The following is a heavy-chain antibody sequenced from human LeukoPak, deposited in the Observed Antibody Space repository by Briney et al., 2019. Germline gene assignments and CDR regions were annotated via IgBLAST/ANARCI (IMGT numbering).Heavy chain of an antibody. D-gene: IGHD3-9*01. CDR2: MNPNSGNT. J-gene: IGHJ3*02. V-gene: IGHV1-8*01. CDR1: GYTFTSYD. CDR3: ARGVLRYFDWLLHNDAFDI. Sequence: ASVKVSCKASGYTFTSYDINWVRQATGQGLEWMGWMNPNSGNTGYAQKFQGRVTMTRNTSISTAYMELSSLRSEDTAVYYCARGVLRYFDWLLHNDAFDIWGQGTMVTVSS.